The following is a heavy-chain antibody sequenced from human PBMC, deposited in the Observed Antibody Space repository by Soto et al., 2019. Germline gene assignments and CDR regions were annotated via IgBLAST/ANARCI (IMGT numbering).Heavy chain of an antibody. V-gene: IGHV1-8*01. CDR1: GYTFTSYD. D-gene: IGHD2-2*01. CDR3: ARGCSSTSCYGKTDAFDI. J-gene: IGHJ3*02. Sequence: ASVKVSCKASGYTFTSYDINWVRQATGQGLEWMGWMNPNSGNTGYAQKFQGRVTMTRNTSISTAYMELSSLRSEDTAVYYCARGCSSTSCYGKTDAFDIWDQGTMVTVSS. CDR2: MNPNSGNT.